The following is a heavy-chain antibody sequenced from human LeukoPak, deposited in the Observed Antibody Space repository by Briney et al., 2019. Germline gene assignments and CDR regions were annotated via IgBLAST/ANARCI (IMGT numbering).Heavy chain of an antibody. CDR1: GNYW. CDR2: INSDGSWT. V-gene: IGHV3-74*01. J-gene: IGHJ4*02. D-gene: IGHD3-10*01. Sequence: SGGSLRLSCAASGNYWMHWVRQAPGKGLVWVSHINSDGSWTSYADSVKGRFTISRDNSKNTLYLQMNSLRAEDTAVYYCARDRDTMVRGVIALYYFDYWGQGTLVTVSS. CDR3: ARDRDTMVRGVIALYYFDY.